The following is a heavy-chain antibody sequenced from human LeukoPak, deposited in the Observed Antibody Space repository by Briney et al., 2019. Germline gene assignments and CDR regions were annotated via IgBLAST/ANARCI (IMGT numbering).Heavy chain of an antibody. D-gene: IGHD1-26*01. CDR2: IYYSGST. J-gene: IGHJ4*02. CDR1: GGSISSYY. Sequence: SETLSLTCTVSGGSISSYYWSWIWQPPGKGLEWIGYIYYSGSTNYNPSLKSRVTISVDTSKNQFSLKLSSVTAADTAVYYCARSLPGWEPPIPYYFDYWGQGTLVTVSS. V-gene: IGHV4-59*01. CDR3: ARSLPGWEPPIPYYFDY.